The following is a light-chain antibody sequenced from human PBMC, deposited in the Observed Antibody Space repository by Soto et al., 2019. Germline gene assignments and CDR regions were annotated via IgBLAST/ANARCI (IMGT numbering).Light chain of an antibody. V-gene: IGKV1-9*01. J-gene: IGKJ2*01. CDR2: GGS. CDR3: QQLNSDWYS. CDR1: QGISTY. Sequence: DIQLTQSPSFLSASVGDRVTITCRASQGISTYLAWYLQRPGKAPKLLIYGGSTLQSGVPSRFSGSGSGTAFTLTISSLHPEDFGTYYCQQLNSDWYSFGQGTKLEIK.